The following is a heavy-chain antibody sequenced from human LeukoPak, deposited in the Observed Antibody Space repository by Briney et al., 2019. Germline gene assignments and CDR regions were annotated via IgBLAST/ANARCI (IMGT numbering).Heavy chain of an antibody. D-gene: IGHD3-10*01. J-gene: IGHJ4*02. CDR1: GFTFSSYA. Sequence: GGSLRLSCAASGFTFSSYAMSWVRQAPGKGLEWVSAISGSGGSTYYADSVKGRFTISRDNSKNTLYLQMNSLRAEDTAVCYCANLLTYYYGSGSYKWGQGTLVTVSS. CDR3: ANLLTYYYGSGSYK. CDR2: ISGSGGST. V-gene: IGHV3-23*01.